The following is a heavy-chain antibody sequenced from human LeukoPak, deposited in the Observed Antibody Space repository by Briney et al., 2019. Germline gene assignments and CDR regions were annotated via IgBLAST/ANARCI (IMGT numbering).Heavy chain of an antibody. CDR3: AKDSDLRWRAFDY. CDR2: ISYDGSNK. Sequence: GGSLRLSCAASEFTFSSYGMHWVRQAPGKGLEWVAVISYDGSNKYYADSVKGRFTISRDNSKNTLYLQMNSLRAEDTAVYYCAKDSDLRWRAFDYWGQGTLVTVSS. CDR1: EFTFSSYG. J-gene: IGHJ4*02. V-gene: IGHV3-30*18. D-gene: IGHD5-12*01.